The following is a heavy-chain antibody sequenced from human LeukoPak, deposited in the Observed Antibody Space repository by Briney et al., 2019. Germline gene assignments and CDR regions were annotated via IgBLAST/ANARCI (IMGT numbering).Heavy chain of an antibody. D-gene: IGHD6-13*01. CDR2: ISGSGSGT. J-gene: IGHJ6*02. V-gene: IGHV3-23*01. Sequence: SGGSLRLSCAASGFTFSDYAMSWVRQAPGKGLEWVSGISGSGSGTYYEDSVKGRFTISRDNSKSTLYLQMNSLTVEDTTVFYCVKQKGEFATSSAGFQYGMDVWGQGTAVTVSS. CDR1: GFTFSDYA. CDR3: VKQKGEFATSSAGFQYGMDV.